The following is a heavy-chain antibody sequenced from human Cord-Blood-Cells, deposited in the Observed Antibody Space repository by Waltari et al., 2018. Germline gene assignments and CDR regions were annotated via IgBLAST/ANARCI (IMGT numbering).Heavy chain of an antibody. J-gene: IGHJ6*02. CDR1: GFTFRRYG. V-gene: IGHV3-33*01. Sequence: QVQLVESGGGVVQPGRSLRLSCAASGFTFRRYGMPWGRQAPGKGLEWVAVIWYDGSNKYYADSVKGRFTISRDNSKNTLYLQMNSLRAEDTAVYYCARGGSYGDYYYYGMDVWGQGTTVTVSS. CDR2: IWYDGSNK. CDR3: ARGGSYGDYYYYGMDV. D-gene: IGHD4-17*01.